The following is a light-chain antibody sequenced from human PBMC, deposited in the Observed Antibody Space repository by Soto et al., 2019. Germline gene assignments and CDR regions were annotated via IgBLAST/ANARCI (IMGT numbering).Light chain of an antibody. CDR1: QSVNNNY. CDR2: GAS. CDR3: QQYDSSPRT. J-gene: IGKJ1*01. Sequence: EIVLTQSPGTLSLSPGERSTLSCRASQSVNNNYLAWYQQKPGQAPRLLVYGASSRASGIPNRFSGSGSGTDFTLTISRLEPEDFAVYWCQQYDSSPRTFGQGTKVDIK. V-gene: IGKV3-20*01.